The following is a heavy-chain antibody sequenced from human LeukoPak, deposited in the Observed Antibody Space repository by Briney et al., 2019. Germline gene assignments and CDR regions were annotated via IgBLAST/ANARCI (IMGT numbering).Heavy chain of an antibody. V-gene: IGHV4-39*02. CDR2: TYYSGST. J-gene: IGHJ4*02. CDR1: GGSISSSSYY. Sequence: SETLSLTCTVSGGSISSSSYYWGWIRQPPGKGLEWIGSTYYSGSTYYNPSLKSRVTISVDTSKNQFSLKLSSVTAADTAVYYCAGEGEFYDFWSGYYMRPGHFDYWGQGTLVTVSS. CDR3: AGEGEFYDFWSGYYMRPGHFDY. D-gene: IGHD3-3*01.